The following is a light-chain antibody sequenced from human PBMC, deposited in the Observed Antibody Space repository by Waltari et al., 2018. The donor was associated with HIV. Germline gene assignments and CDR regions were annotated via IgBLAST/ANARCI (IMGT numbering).Light chain of an antibody. CDR1: TSHIGNNY. Sequence: QSLLTQPPSVSAATGQKIIISCSGSTSHIGNNYVSWYQHLPGTAPKVLIYDNYKRPSGIPDRFSGSKSGTSATLAITGLQTGDEADYYCATWDSSLSAVVFGGGTKVTVL. V-gene: IGLV1-51*01. CDR3: ATWDSSLSAVV. J-gene: IGLJ2*01. CDR2: DNY.